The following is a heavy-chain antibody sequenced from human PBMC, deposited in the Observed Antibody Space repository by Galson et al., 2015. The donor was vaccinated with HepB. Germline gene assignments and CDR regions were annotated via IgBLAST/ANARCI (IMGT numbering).Heavy chain of an antibody. CDR3: ARVPWSSGWSGVVGY. D-gene: IGHD6-19*01. V-gene: IGHV1-2*06. CDR2: INPNSGGT. J-gene: IGHJ4*02. Sequence: SVKVSCKASGYTFTGYYMHWVRQAPGQGLEWMGRINPNSGGTNYAQKFQGRVTMTRDTSISTAYMELSRLRSDDTAVYYCARVPWSSGWSGVVGYWGQGTLVTVSS. CDR1: GYTFTGYY.